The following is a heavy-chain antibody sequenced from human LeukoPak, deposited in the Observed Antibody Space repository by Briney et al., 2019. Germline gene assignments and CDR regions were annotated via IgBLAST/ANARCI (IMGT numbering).Heavy chain of an antibody. D-gene: IGHD3-3*01. Sequence: ETLSLTCTVSGDSISSHHWSWVRQAPGKGLEWVANIKQDGSEKYYVDSVKGRFTISRDNAKNSLYAREGFGVVRYYYYYMDVWGKGTTVTVSS. CDR3: V. CDR1: GDSISSHH. V-gene: IGHV3-7*01. CDR2: IKQDGSEK. J-gene: IGHJ6*03.